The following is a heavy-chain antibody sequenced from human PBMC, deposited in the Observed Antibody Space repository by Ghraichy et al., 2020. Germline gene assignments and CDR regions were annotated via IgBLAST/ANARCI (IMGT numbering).Heavy chain of an antibody. J-gene: IGHJ4*02. Sequence: LRLSCTVSGGYISSGGYYWTWIRKPPGKGLEWVGCVFFGGSTSYTPSLGSRVTISLDAPMNQFSLKLSSASAADTAVYFCATFNYYDASGYLGGRDYWGQGTLVTVSS. CDR3: ATFNYYDASGYLGGRDY. CDR1: GGYISSGGYY. D-gene: IGHD3-22*01. V-gene: IGHV4-31*03. CDR2: VFFGGST.